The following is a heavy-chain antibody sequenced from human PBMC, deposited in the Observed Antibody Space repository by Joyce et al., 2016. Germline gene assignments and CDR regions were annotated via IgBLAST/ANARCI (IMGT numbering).Heavy chain of an antibody. CDR1: GFIFSSYW. D-gene: IGHD6-13*01. Sequence: EVQLVESGGGLVQPGGSLRFSCAASGFIFSSYWMTWVRQAQGKGLEWLANRKQEGSEKYYVDSLKGRFTISRDNAKSSLYLQMNSLRADDTAVYYCTRTNVATPGDYWGQGTLVTVSS. CDR2: RKQEGSEK. CDR3: TRTNVATPGDY. V-gene: IGHV3-7*04. J-gene: IGHJ4*02.